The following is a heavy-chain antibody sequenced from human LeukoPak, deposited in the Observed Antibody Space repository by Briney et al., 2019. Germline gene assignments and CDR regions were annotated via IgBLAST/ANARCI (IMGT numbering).Heavy chain of an antibody. V-gene: IGHV4-34*01. CDR2: INHSGST. Sequence: SETLSLTCAVYGGSFSGYYWSWIRQPPGRGLEWIGEINHSGSTNYNPSLKSRVTISVDTSKNQFSLKLSSVTAADTAVYYCARGLGYYDSSGSPRPYYFDYWGQRTLVTVSS. D-gene: IGHD3-22*01. CDR3: ARGLGYYDSSGSPRPYYFDY. CDR1: GGSFSGYY. J-gene: IGHJ4*02.